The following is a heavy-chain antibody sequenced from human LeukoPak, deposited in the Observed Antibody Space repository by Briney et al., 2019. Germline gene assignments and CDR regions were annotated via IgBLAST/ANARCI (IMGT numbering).Heavy chain of an antibody. J-gene: IGHJ4*02. CDR3: ARVRYFDWLGPFDY. Sequence: GGSLRLSCAASGFTFSNYEMNWVRQAPGKGLEWVSYISDSGTTIYYGDSVRGRFTISRDNAKKSLYLQMNSLRAEDTAVYYCARVRYFDWLGPFDYWGQGTLVTVSS. CDR1: GFTFSNYE. V-gene: IGHV3-48*03. CDR2: ISDSGTTI. D-gene: IGHD3-9*01.